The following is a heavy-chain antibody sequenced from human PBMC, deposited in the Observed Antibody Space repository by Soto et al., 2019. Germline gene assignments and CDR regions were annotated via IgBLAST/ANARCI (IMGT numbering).Heavy chain of an antibody. CDR1: GGSISSSSW. Sequence: PSETLSLTCAVSGGSISSSSWWSWVRQPPGKGLEWIGEIYHSGSNNYNPSLKSRVTISVEKSKNQFSLKLSSVTAADTAVYYCARDKWEVTDYYGMDVWGQGTTVTVSS. V-gene: IGHV4-4*02. D-gene: IGHD1-26*01. CDR3: ARDKWEVTDYYGMDV. J-gene: IGHJ6*02. CDR2: IYHSGSN.